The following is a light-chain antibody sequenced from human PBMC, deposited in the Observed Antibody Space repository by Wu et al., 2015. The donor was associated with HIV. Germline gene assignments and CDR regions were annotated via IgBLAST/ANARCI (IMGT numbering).Light chain of an antibody. CDR2: GAS. CDR1: QSVSSSY. CDR3: QQYETSPRT. Sequence: EIVLTQSPGTLSLSPGERATLSCRASQSVSSSYLAWYQQKPGQAPRLLIYGASSRATGIPDRFSGSGSGIDFTLTISRLEPEDFAVYYCQQYETSPRTFGQGTKVEMK. V-gene: IGKV3-20*01. J-gene: IGKJ1*01.